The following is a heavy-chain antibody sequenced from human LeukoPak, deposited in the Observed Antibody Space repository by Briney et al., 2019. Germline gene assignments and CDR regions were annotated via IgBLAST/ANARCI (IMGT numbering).Heavy chain of an antibody. J-gene: IGHJ4*02. CDR3: AAWVFRAGTYDY. CDR1: GFTFSSYG. Sequence: GGSLRLSCAASGFTFSSYGMHWVRQAPGKGLEWVAFIRYDGSNKYYADSVKGRFTISRDNSKNTLYLQMNSLRSEDTAVYYCAAWVFRAGTYDYWGQGALVTVSS. D-gene: IGHD6-19*01. CDR2: IRYDGSNK. V-gene: IGHV3-30*02.